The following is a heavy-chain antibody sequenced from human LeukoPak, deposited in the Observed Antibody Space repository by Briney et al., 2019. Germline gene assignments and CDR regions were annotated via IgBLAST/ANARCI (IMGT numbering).Heavy chain of an antibody. Sequence: GESLKISCKGSGYSFTSYWIGWVRQMPGKGLEWMGIIYPGDSDTRYSPSFQGQVTISADKSISTAYLQWSSLKASDTAMYYCARLMPRGDSFWGAFDIWGQGTMVTVSS. J-gene: IGHJ3*02. D-gene: IGHD3-16*01. V-gene: IGHV5-51*01. CDR1: GYSFTSYW. CDR3: ARLMPRGDSFWGAFDI. CDR2: IYPGDSDT.